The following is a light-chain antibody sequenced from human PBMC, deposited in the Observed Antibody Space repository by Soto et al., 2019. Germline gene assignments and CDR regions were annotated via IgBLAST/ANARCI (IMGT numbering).Light chain of an antibody. Sequence: DIRMTQSPSSVSASVGDRVIITCRASQGISSSLAWYQQKPGGAPILLVYAASTLQTGVPSRFSGSGSGTDFTLTISSLQPEDFATYYCQQSYSTPRTFGQGTKV. CDR2: AAS. V-gene: IGKV1-12*01. CDR3: QQSYSTPRT. CDR1: QGISSS. J-gene: IGKJ1*01.